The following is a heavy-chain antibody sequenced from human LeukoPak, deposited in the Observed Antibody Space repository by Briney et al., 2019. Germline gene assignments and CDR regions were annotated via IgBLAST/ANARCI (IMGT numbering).Heavy chain of an antibody. J-gene: IGHJ6*04. V-gene: IGHV4-59*01. D-gene: IGHD3-10*01. CDR1: GGSISSYY. Sequence: PSETLSLTCTVSGGSISSYYWSWIRQPPGKGLEWIGYIYYSGSTNYNPSLKSRVTISVDTSKNQFSLKLSSVTAADTAVYYCARVGRGSGSSPNYYYYYGMDVWGKGTTVTVSS. CDR3: ARVGRGSGSSPNYYYYYGMDV. CDR2: IYYSGST.